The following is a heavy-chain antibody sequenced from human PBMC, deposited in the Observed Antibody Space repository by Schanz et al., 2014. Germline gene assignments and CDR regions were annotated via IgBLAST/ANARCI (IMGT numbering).Heavy chain of an antibody. J-gene: IGHJ4*02. V-gene: IGHV1-24*01. D-gene: IGHD1-26*01. Sequence: QVQLVQSGAEVKKPGASVKVSCKVSGYSLIHLTLYWVRQAHGKGLEWLGGFERVDSEPIYAPRFQGRVTMTKDSSTDTAYLEVTGLRSEDTAIYFCSTSGEDLEPTPNYWGQGTRITVSS. CDR3: STSGEDLEPTPNY. CDR1: GYSLIHLT. CDR2: FERVDSEP.